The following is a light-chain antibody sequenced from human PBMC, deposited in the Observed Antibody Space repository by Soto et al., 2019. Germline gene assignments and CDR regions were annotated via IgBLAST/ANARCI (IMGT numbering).Light chain of an antibody. V-gene: IGKV1-5*01. CDR1: QSISSW. CDR2: DAS. CDR3: QQYNSYPWT. Sequence: DIQMTQSPSSLSASVGDRVTITCRASQSISSWLAWYQQEPGKAPKLLIYDASSLESGVPSRFSGSGSGTEFTLTIISLQPDDFATYYCQQYNSYPWTFGQGTKVDIK. J-gene: IGKJ1*01.